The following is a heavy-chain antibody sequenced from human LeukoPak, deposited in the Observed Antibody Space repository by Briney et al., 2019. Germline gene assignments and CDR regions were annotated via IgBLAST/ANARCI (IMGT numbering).Heavy chain of an antibody. CDR2: IYYSGST. V-gene: IGHV4-31*03. CDR3: ARVTVDDAFDI. CDR1: GGSISSGGYY. D-gene: IGHD4-11*01. Sequence: SETLSLTCTVSGGSISSGGYYWSWIRQHPGKGLEWIGYIYYSGSTYYNPSLKSRVTISVDTSKNQFSLKLSSVTAADTAVYYCARVTVDDAFDIWGQGTMVTVSS. J-gene: IGHJ3*02.